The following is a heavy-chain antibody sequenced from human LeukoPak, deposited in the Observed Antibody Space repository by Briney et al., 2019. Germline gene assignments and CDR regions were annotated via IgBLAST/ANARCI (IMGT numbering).Heavy chain of an antibody. D-gene: IGHD2-2*01. CDR2: MNPGGGST. V-gene: IGHV1-46*01. Sequence: ASVKVSCKASGYTFTNYYMHWVRQTPGQGLEWMAIMNPGGGSTTYAQKLQGRATMTRDTSADTSTTTVYMELNSLRSEDTAVYYCARSPYCSSANCPFDRWGQGTLVTVSS. J-gene: IGHJ5*02. CDR3: ARSPYCSSANCPFDR. CDR1: GYTFTNYY.